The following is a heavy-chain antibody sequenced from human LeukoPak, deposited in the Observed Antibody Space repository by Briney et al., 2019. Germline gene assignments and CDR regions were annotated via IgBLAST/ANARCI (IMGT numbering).Heavy chain of an antibody. CDR2: INHSGST. D-gene: IGHD6-13*01. CDR3: ARHFYSSSWYGIDY. V-gene: IGHV4-34*01. J-gene: IGHJ4*02. Sequence: PSETLSLTCAVYGGSFSGYYWSWIRQPPGKGLEWIGEINHSGSTNYNPSLKSRVTISVDTSKNQFSLKLSSVTAADTAVYYCARHFYSSSWYGIDYWGQGTLVTVSS. CDR1: GGSFSGYY.